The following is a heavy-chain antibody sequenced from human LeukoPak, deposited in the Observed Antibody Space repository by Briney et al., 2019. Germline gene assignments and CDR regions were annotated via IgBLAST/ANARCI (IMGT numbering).Heavy chain of an antibody. J-gene: IGHJ4*02. CDR3: ARDDFSNKNYQLDY. D-gene: IGHD3-3*01. V-gene: IGHV1-69*04. Sequence: GASVKVSCKASGGTFSSYAISWVRQAPGQGLEWMGRIIPILGIANYAQKFQGRVTITADKSTSTAYMELSSLRSEDTAVYYCARDDFSNKNYQLDYWGQGTRVTVSS. CDR2: IIPILGIA. CDR1: GGTFSSYA.